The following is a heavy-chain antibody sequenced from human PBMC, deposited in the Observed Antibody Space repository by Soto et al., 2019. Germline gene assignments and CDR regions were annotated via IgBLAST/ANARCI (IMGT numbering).Heavy chain of an antibody. D-gene: IGHD1-1*01. CDR3: AREWVPYNWNDGAFDI. V-gene: IGHV3-66*01. CDR1: GFTVSSNY. Sequence: GGSLRLSCAASGFTVSSNYMSWVRQAPGKGLEWVSVIYSGGSTYYADSVKGRFTISRDNSKNTLYLQMNSLRAEDTAVYYCAREWVPYNWNDGAFDIWGQGTMVTVSS. CDR2: IYSGGST. J-gene: IGHJ3*02.